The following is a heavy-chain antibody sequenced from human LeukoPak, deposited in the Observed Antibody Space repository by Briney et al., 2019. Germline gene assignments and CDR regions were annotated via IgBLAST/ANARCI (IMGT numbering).Heavy chain of an antibody. CDR2: ISGSGGST. J-gene: IGHJ3*01. CDR1: GFTFSTYA. D-gene: IGHD2-21*02. Sequence: GGSLRLSCAASGFTFSTYAMNWVRQAPGKGPEWVSTISGSGGSTYQADSVKGRFTISRDNSKNTLYLQMDSLRDDDTAVYYCAKSVTVDRGAFDVWGQGTKVTVSS. CDR3: AKSVTVDRGAFDV. V-gene: IGHV3-23*01.